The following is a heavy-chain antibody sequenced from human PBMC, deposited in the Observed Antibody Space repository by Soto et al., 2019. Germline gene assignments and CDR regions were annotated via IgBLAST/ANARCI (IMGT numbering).Heavy chain of an antibody. Sequence: QVQLVQSGAEVKKPGASVRVSCKASGYVFPSYDITWVRQAPGHGLEWMGWVNPGSGYKGYAQNFQGRVTLTRNISTSTVYMELSSLRSEDTAVYYCARADPRHYYMDVWGKGTTVTVSS. J-gene: IGHJ6*03. V-gene: IGHV1-8*01. CDR2: VNPGSGYK. CDR3: ARADPRHYYMDV. CDR1: GYVFPSYD.